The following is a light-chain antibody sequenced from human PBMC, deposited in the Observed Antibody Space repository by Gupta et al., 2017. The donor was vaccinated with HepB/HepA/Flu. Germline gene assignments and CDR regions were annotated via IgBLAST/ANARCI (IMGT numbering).Light chain of an antibody. CDR3: QQYNNWPYT. CDR2: DAS. J-gene: IGKJ2*01. Sequence: PATLSVSPGERATLSCRASQSVSSNLAWYQQRPGQAPRLLIYDASTRATGIPARFSGIGSGTEFTLTISSLQSEDFAAYYCQQYNNWPYTFGRGTKLEIK. CDR1: QSVSSN. V-gene: IGKV3-15*01.